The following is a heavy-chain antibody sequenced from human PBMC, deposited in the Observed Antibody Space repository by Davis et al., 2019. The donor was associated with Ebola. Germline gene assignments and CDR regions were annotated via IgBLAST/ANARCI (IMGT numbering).Heavy chain of an antibody. CDR1: GGSISGDY. CDR2: IHDSGST. V-gene: IGHV4-59*01. Sequence: SETLSLTCTVSGGSISGDYWSWIRQPPGKGLEWIGYIHDSGSTNYNPSLKSRLTISVDTSKNQFSLKLSSVIAADTAVYYCARGEYSGYDWNYYYYGMDVWGQGTTVTVSS. CDR3: ARGEYSGYDWNYYYYGMDV. D-gene: IGHD5-12*01. J-gene: IGHJ6*02.